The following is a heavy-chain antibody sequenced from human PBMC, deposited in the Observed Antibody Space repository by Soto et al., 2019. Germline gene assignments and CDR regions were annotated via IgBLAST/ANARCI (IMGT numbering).Heavy chain of an antibody. Sequence: SETLSLTCTVSGGSISSYYWSWIRQPPGKGLEWIGYIYYSGSTNYNPSLKSRVTISVDTSKNQFSLKLSSVTAADTAVYYCAVYCSSTSCYVFDYWGQGTLVTVSS. CDR1: GGSISSYY. CDR2: IYYSGST. D-gene: IGHD2-2*01. J-gene: IGHJ4*02. CDR3: AVYCSSTSCYVFDY. V-gene: IGHV4-59*01.